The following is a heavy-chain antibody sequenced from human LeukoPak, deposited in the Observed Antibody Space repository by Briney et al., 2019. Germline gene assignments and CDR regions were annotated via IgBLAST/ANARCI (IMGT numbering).Heavy chain of an antibody. Sequence: GDSLKISCQASEYTFTSFWICWVRQMRGKGLEWMWIIYPGDSDTRYSPPFQGQVTISAAKFISTAYLQWSSLKASDSAMYYCVRHLRTSGSDDYNGIDYWGQGTLVTVAS. CDR1: EYTFTSFW. J-gene: IGHJ4*02. V-gene: IGHV5-51*01. CDR3: VRHLRTSGSDDYNGIDY. D-gene: IGHD5-24*01. CDR2: IYPGDSDT.